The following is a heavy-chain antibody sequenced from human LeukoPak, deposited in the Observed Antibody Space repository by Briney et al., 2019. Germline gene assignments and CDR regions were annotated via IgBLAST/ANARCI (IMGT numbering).Heavy chain of an antibody. CDR1: GFTFSSFG. CDR3: ARSEYSYGPTFDY. CDR2: ISYDGSNT. J-gene: IGHJ4*02. D-gene: IGHD5-18*01. Sequence: PGGSLRLSCAASGFTFSSFGMHWVRQAPGKGLECVAVISYDGSNTYSADSVKGRFTISRDNSKNTLYLQMNSLRAEDTAVYYCARSEYSYGPTFDYWGQGTLVTVSS. V-gene: IGHV3-30*03.